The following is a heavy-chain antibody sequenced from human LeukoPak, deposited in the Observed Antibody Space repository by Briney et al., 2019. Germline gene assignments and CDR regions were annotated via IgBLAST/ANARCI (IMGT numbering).Heavy chain of an antibody. D-gene: IGHD4-23*01. J-gene: IGHJ4*02. CDR2: IKQDGSEK. CDR3: ARGRPHGNDY. V-gene: IGHV3-7*01. CDR1: GFTFSSYW. Sequence: GGSLRLSCAASGFTFSSYWMSWVRQPPGKGLEWVAKIKQDGSEKYYVDSVKGRFTISRDNAKNTLYLQMNSLRVEDTAVYYCARGRPHGNDYWGQGTLVTVSS.